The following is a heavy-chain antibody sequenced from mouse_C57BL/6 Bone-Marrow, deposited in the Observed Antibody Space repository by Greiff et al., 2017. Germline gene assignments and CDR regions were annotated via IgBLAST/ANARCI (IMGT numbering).Heavy chain of an antibody. D-gene: IGHD1-1*01. V-gene: IGHV1-81*01. CDR3: ARLLRYRYFDV. CDR2: IYPRSGNT. Sequence: VQLQQSGAELARPGASVKLSCKASGYTFTSYGISWVKQRTGQGLEWIGEIYPRSGNTYYNEKFKGKATLTADKSSSTAYMELRNLTSEDSAVYFCARLLRYRYFDVWGTGTTVTVSS. J-gene: IGHJ1*03. CDR1: GYTFTSYG.